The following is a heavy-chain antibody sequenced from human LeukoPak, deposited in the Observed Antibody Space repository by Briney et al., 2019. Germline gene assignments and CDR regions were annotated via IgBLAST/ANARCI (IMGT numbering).Heavy chain of an antibody. CDR1: GFTFSSYG. V-gene: IGHV3-30*02. CDR3: AKPLRYSSSSYWYFDL. J-gene: IGHJ2*01. Sequence: GGSLRLSCAASGFTFSSYGMHWVRQAPGKGLEWVAFIRYDGSNKYYADSVKGRFTISRDNSKNTLYLQMNSLRAEDTAVYYCAKPLRYSSSSYWYFDLWGRGTLVTVSS. D-gene: IGHD6-6*01. CDR2: IRYDGSNK.